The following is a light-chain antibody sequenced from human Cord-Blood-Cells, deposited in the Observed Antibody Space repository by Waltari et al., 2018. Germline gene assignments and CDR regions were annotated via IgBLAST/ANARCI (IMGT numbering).Light chain of an antibody. V-gene: IGKV2-28*01. Sequence: CRSSQSLLHSNGYNYLDWYLQKPGQSPQLLIYLGSNRASGVPDRFSGSGSGTDFTLKISRVEAEDVGVYYCMQALQTPYSFGQGTKLEIK. CDR1: QSLLHSNGYNY. J-gene: IGKJ2*03. CDR2: LGS. CDR3: MQALQTPYS.